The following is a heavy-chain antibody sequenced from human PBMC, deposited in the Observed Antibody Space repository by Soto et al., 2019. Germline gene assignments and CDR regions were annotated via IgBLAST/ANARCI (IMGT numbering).Heavy chain of an antibody. V-gene: IGHV1-3*01. CDR2: INAGNGNT. D-gene: IGHD3-22*01. CDR3: ARDPNDSSAYYHHYYYGMDV. Sequence: QIQLMQSGAEVKKPGASVKVSCKASGYTFTSYGIHWVRQAPGQRLEWTGWINAGNGNTKYSEKFQGRVTSTRDTSASTAYLELSSLRSEDTAVYYCARDPNDSSAYYHHYYYGMDVWGKGTTVTVSS. CDR1: GYTFTSYG. J-gene: IGHJ6*04.